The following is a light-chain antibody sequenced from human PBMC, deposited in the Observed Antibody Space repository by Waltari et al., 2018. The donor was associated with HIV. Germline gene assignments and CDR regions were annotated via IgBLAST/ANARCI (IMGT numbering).Light chain of an antibody. Sequence: QSVLTQPPSVSAAPGQRVTISCSGSSSNIGNNYVSWYQHLPGAAPKLLIYDNNNRPSGIPYRFSGSKSGTSATLVITGLQTGDEADYYCGTWDSSLSAVFGGGTKLTVL. J-gene: IGLJ3*02. V-gene: IGLV1-51*01. CDR1: SSNIGNNY. CDR2: DNN. CDR3: GTWDSSLSAV.